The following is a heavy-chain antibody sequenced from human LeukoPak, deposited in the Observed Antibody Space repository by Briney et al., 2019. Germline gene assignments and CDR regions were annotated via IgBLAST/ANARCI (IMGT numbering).Heavy chain of an antibody. Sequence: GGSLRLSCAASGFTFSSYAMSWVRQAPGKGLEWVSAISGSGGSTYYADSVKGRFTISRDNSKNTLYLQMNSLRAEDTAVYYCAKGTGGATVTTSQDHWGQGTLVTVSS. J-gene: IGHJ4*02. CDR2: ISGSGGST. CDR1: GFTFSSYA. CDR3: AKGTGGATVTTSQDH. V-gene: IGHV3-23*01. D-gene: IGHD4-11*01.